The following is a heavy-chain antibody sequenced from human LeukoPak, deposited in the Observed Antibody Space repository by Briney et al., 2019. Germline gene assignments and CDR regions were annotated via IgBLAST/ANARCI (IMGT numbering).Heavy chain of an antibody. CDR2: IYHSGST. CDR1: GGSISSSSYY. Sequence: SETLSLTCTVSGGSISSSSYYWGWIRQPPGKGLECIGSIYHSGSTYYNPSLKSRVTISVDTSKNQFSLKLSSVTAADTAVYYCARQVESAHYYYYYYMDVWGKGTTVTISS. V-gene: IGHV4-39*01. CDR3: ARQVESAHYYYYYYMDV. J-gene: IGHJ6*03.